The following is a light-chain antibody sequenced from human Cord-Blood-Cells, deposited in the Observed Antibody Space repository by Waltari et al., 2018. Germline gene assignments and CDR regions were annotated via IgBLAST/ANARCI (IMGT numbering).Light chain of an antibody. CDR3: QQYNNWLT. CDR2: GAS. Sequence: EIVMTSSPATLSVSPGERVTLSCRASQSVSSNLAWYQQKPGQAPRLLIYGASTRATGIPARFSGSGSGTEFTLTISSLQSEDFAVYYCQQYNNWLTFGGGTKVEIK. CDR1: QSVSSN. J-gene: IGKJ4*01. V-gene: IGKV3D-15*01.